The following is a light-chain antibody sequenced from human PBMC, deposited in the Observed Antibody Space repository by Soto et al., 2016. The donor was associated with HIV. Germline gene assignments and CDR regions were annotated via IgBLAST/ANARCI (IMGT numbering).Light chain of an antibody. CDR3: QVWDSRSDGL. V-gene: IGLV3-21*03. J-gene: IGLJ3*02. CDR1: NLGSQS. Sequence: SYELTQPAAVSVAPGKLATITCEGDNLGSQSVHWYQQKPGQAPVVVYDDRARPPGIPARFSGSTSGDSAILTISRVEVGDEADYYCQVWDSRSDGLFGGGTKLTVL. CDR2: DDR.